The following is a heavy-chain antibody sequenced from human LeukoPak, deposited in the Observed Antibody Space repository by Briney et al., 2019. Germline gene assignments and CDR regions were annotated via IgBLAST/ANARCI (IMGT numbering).Heavy chain of an antibody. D-gene: IGHD1-7*01. CDR1: YW. Sequence: YWSWIRQPAGKGLEWMGIIYPGDSDTRYSPSFQGQVTISADKSISTAYLQWSSLKASDTAMCFCARPGTTGNYWGQGTLVTVSS. V-gene: IGHV5-51*01. CDR2: IYPGDSDT. J-gene: IGHJ4*02. CDR3: ARPGTTGNY.